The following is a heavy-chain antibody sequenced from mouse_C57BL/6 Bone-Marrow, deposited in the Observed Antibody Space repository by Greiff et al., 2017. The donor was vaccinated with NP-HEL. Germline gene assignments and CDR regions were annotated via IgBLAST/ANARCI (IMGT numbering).Heavy chain of an antibody. CDR3: VREDYYGYDGFAY. D-gene: IGHD2-2*01. CDR1: GFSFNTYA. CDR2: IRSKSNNYAT. J-gene: IGHJ3*01. Sequence: DVKLVESGGGLVQPKGSLKLSCAASGFSFNTYAMNWVRQAPGKGLEWVARIRSKSNNYATYYVDSVKDRFTISRDDSESMLYLQMNNLKTKDTDMYYCVREDYYGYDGFAYWGQGTLVTVSA. V-gene: IGHV10-1*01.